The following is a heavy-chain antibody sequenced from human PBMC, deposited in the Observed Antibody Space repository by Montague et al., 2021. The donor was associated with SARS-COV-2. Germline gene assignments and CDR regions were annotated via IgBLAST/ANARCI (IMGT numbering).Heavy chain of an antibody. D-gene: IGHD6-13*01. CDR3: ARIPNDSWYVSYFDY. V-gene: IGHV2-70*01. CDR1: GLPLSTSGLC. J-gene: IGHJ4*02. Sequence: PELVKPTQTLTLTCTLSGLPLSTSGLCVGWIRQPPGKALEWLALTDWDDDKYYSPSLKTRLSISKDTYKNQVVLTMANMEPVDTATYYCARIPNDSWYVSYFDYWGQGILVTVSS. CDR2: TDWDDDK.